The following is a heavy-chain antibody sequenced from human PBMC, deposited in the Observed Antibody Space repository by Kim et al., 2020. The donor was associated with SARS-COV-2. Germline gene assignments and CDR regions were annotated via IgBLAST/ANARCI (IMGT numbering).Heavy chain of an antibody. D-gene: IGHD6-13*01. J-gene: IGHJ4*02. V-gene: IGHV1-3*01. Sequence: FQGRVTITRDTSASTAYMELSSLRSEDTAVYYCASRLIAAAGTPYYFDYWGQGTLVTVSS. CDR3: ASRLIAAAGTPYYFDY.